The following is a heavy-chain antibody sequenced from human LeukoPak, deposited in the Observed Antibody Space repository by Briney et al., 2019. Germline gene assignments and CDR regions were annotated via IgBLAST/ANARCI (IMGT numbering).Heavy chain of an antibody. Sequence: GGSLRLSCAASGFTYSGCAMHRVRQASGKGLEVDGRIRSKANSYATAYAASVKGRCTISRDESKNTAYLQMNSLKTEDTAVYYCAVVGAGNWGQGTLVTVSS. V-gene: IGHV3-73*01. CDR3: AVVGAGN. D-gene: IGHD1-26*01. J-gene: IGHJ4*02. CDR1: GFTYSGCA. CDR2: IRSKANSYAT.